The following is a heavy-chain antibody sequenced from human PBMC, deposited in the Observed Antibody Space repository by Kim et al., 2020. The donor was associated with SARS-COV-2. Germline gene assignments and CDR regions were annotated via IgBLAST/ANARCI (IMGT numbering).Heavy chain of an antibody. Sequence: ASVKVSCKASGYTFSNYYINWVRQAPGQGLEWMGRISAYNGNTNYAQKLQGRVTMTTDTSTTTAYMDLTSLTYDDTAVYYCAREAVGGLDSYYMDAWGKETTLTLSS. D-gene: IGHD2-15*01. CDR1: GYTFSNYY. V-gene: IGHV1-18*01. CDR3: AREAVGGLDSYYMDA. J-gene: IGHJ6*03. CDR2: ISAYNGNT.